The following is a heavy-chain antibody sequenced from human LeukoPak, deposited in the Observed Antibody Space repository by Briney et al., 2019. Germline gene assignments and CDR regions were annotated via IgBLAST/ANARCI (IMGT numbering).Heavy chain of an antibody. V-gene: IGHV4-38-2*02. CDR2: IYPTGST. J-gene: IGHJ5*02. Sequence: SETLSLTCTVSGYSISSGYYWGWIRQPPGKGLEWIGNIYPTGSTYYNPSLKSRVTISVDTSKGQFSLKVSSVSAADTAVYYCARAYSSSWYWNWFDPWGQGTLVTVSS. CDR3: ARAYSSSWYWNWFDP. D-gene: IGHD6-13*01. CDR1: GYSISSGYY.